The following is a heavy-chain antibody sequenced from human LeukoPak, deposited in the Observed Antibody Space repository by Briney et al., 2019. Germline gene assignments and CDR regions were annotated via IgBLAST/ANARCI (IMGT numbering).Heavy chain of an antibody. D-gene: IGHD6-13*01. J-gene: IGHJ6*03. CDR2: IKQDGSEK. CDR1: GFTFSSYW. Sequence: GGSLRLSCAASGFTFSSYWMSWVRQAPGKGLEWVANIKQDGSEKYYVDSVKGRFTISRDNAKNSLYLQMNSLRAEDTDVYYCAKTGYSSSWFYYYYYYMDVWGKGTTVTVSS. CDR3: AKTGYSSSWFYYYYYYMDV. V-gene: IGHV3-7*01.